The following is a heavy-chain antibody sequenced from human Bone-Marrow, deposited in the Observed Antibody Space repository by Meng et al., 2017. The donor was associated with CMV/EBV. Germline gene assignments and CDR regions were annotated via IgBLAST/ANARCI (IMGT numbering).Heavy chain of an antibody. CDR1: GGSFSGYY. CDR3: ARHAYSTSSPYYYGLDV. V-gene: IGHV4-34*01. CDR2: INHSGST. Sequence: SETLSLTCAVYGGSFSGYYWSWIRQPPGKGLEWIGEINHSGSTNYNPSLKSRVTISVDTSKNQFSLKLSSVTAADTAIYYCARHAYSTSSPYYYGLDVWGQGTTVTVSS. J-gene: IGHJ6*02. D-gene: IGHD6-6*01.